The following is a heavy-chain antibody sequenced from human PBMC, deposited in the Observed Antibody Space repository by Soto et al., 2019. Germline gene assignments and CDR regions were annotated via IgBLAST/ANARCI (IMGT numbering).Heavy chain of an antibody. D-gene: IGHD3-3*01. CDR1: GFTFSSYG. V-gene: IGHV3-30*03. J-gene: IGHJ6*02. Sequence: GGSLRLSCAASGFTFSSYGMHWVRQAPGKGLEWVAVISYDGSNKYYADSVKGRFTISRDNSKNALYLQMNSLRAEDTAVYYCARDLANSAQLRFLEWLSPPYYYYYGMDVWGQGTTVPVSS. CDR2: ISYDGSNK. CDR3: ARDLANSAQLRFLEWLSPPYYYYYGMDV.